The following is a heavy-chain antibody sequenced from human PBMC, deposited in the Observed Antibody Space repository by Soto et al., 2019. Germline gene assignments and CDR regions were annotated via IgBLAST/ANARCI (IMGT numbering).Heavy chain of an antibody. J-gene: IGHJ6*03. V-gene: IGHV1-18*01. CDR2: ISAYNGNT. Sequence: QVQLVQSGAEVKKPGASVKVSCKASGYTFTSYGISWVRQAPGQGLEWMGWISAYNGNTNYAQKLQGRVTMTTDTSKSTAYMELRSLRSDDTAVYYCARDQWDPSQYYYGSGSYYKPYYYYYMDVWGKGTTVTVSS. D-gene: IGHD3-10*01. CDR3: ARDQWDPSQYYYGSGSYYKPYYYYYMDV. CDR1: GYTFTSYG.